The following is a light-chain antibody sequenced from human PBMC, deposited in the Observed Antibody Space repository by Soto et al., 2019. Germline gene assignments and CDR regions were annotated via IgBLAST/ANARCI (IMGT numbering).Light chain of an antibody. CDR1: QSVSSNY. CDR3: QQYGSSPT. V-gene: IGKV3-20*01. CDR2: DVS. J-gene: IGKJ1*01. Sequence: EIVLTQSPGTLSLSRGERATLSCRSSQSVSSNYLAWYQQKPDQAPRLVIYDVSGRATGIPDRFSGSGSGTDFTLTISRLEPVDFAVYYRQQYGSSPTFGQGTKVEIK.